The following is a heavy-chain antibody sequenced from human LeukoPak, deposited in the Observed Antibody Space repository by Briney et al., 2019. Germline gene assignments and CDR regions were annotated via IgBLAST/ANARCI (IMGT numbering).Heavy chain of an antibody. J-gene: IGHJ4*02. V-gene: IGHV4-59*01. CDR2: IYYSGST. CDR1: GGSISSYY. CDR3: ARDRSDSSGWYYFDY. D-gene: IGHD6-19*01. Sequence: SETLSLTCPVSGGSISSYYWSWIRQPPGKGREWIGYIYYSGSTNYNPSLKSRVTISVDTSKNQFSLKLNSVTAADTAVYYCARDRSDSSGWYYFDYWGQGTLVTVSS.